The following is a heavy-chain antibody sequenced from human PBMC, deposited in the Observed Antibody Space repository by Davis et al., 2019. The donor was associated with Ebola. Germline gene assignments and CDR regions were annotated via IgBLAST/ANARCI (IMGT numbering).Heavy chain of an antibody. V-gene: IGHV3-30*02. J-gene: IGHJ4*02. CDR1: GFTFSSYG. CDR3: AKGRQRGHLEWTLFDY. D-gene: IGHD3-3*01. Sequence: GESLKISCAASGFTFSSYGMHWVRQAPGKGLEWVAFIRYDGSNKYYADSVKGRFTISRDNSKNTLYLQMNSRRAEDTAVYYCAKGRQRGHLEWTLFDYWGQGTLVTVSS. CDR2: IRYDGSNK.